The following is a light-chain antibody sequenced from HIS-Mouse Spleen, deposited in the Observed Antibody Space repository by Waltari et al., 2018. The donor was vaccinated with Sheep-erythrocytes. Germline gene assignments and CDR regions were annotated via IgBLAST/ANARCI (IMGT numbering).Light chain of an antibody. V-gene: IGLV2-8*01. CDR1: SRDVGGYNY. J-gene: IGLJ3*02. Sequence: QSALTQPPSASGSPGHQVTISCTGTSRDVGGYNYFSWYQQHPAKAPNLMIYEVSKRPSGVPDRFSGSKSGNTASLTVSGLQAEDEADYYCSSYAGSNNWVFGGGTKLTVL. CDR3: SSYAGSNNWV. CDR2: EVS.